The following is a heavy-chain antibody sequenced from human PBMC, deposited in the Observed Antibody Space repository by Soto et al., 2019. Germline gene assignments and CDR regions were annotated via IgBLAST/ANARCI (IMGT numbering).Heavy chain of an antibody. Sequence: EVQLVESGGGMVQPGKSLRLSCAASGFQFDAYAMHWVRQAPGKGLEWVAGINWKSDDIGYGDSVKGGFTISRDNAKKSVLLQVNRLRSEDTAFYYCVKMGSSNWYGGRYGLDVWGQGTTMTVSS. D-gene: IGHD6-13*01. J-gene: IGHJ6*02. V-gene: IGHV3-9*01. CDR1: GFQFDAYA. CDR3: VKMGSSNWYGGRYGLDV. CDR2: INWKSDDI.